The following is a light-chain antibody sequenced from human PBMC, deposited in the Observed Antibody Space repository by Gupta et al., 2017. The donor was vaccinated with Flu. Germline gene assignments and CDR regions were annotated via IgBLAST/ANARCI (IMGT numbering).Light chain of an antibody. Sequence: QSVLTQPPSVSGAPGQRVTISCTGSSSNIGAGYDVHWYQQLPGTAPKLLIYGNSNRPSGVPDRFSGSKSGTSASLAITGLQAEDEADYYCQSDDSSLVVFGGGTKLTVL. CDR1: SSNIGAGYD. CDR2: GNS. V-gene: IGLV1-40*01. J-gene: IGLJ2*01. CDR3: QSDDSSLVV.